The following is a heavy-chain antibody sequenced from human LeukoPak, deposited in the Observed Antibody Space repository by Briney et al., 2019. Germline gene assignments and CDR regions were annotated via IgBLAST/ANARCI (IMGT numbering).Heavy chain of an antibody. CDR1: GGSFSGYY. CDR2: INHSGST. V-gene: IGHV4-34*01. Sequence: SETLSLTCAVYGGSFSGYYWSWIRQPPGKGLEWIGEINHSGSTNYNPSLKSRVTISVDTSKNQFSLKLSSVTAADTAVYYCARGVWGYGSGSYQPPYFDYLGQGTLVTVSS. D-gene: IGHD3-10*01. J-gene: IGHJ4*02. CDR3: ARGVWGYGSGSYQPPYFDY.